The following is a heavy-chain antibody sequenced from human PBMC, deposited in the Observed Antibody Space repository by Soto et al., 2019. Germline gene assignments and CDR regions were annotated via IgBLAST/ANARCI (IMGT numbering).Heavy chain of an antibody. CDR1: GDSINTYY. V-gene: IGHV4-59*08. CDR2: VHHSGST. D-gene: IGHD3-10*01. J-gene: IGHJ4*02. Sequence: SETLSLTCTVSGDSINTYYWSWIRQPPGKGLEWIGFVHHSGSTKFNPSLKSRVTISVDTSKNQFSLKLNSVTATDTAVYYCARLEGEWFGDVTYFDYSGQGTLVTVSS. CDR3: ARLEGEWFGDVTYFDY.